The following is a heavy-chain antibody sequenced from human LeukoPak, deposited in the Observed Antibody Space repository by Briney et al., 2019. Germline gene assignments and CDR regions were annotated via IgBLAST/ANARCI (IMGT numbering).Heavy chain of an antibody. Sequence: GGSLRLSCAASEFSSYSMNWVRQAPGKGLEWVSYISSSSSTIYYADSVKGRFTISRDNAKNSLYLQMNSLRAEDTAVYYCARGWLGSSSEGFGYWGQGTLVTVSS. D-gene: IGHD6-6*01. CDR3: ARGWLGSSSEGFGY. CDR2: ISSSSSTI. J-gene: IGHJ4*02. CDR1: EFSSYS. V-gene: IGHV3-48*01.